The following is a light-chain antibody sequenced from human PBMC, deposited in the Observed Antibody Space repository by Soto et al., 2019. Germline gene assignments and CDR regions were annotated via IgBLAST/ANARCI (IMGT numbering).Light chain of an antibody. V-gene: IGKV2-28*01. Sequence: DIVMTQSPLSLPVTPGEPASISCRSSQSLLHSNGYNYLDWYLQKPGQSPQLLIYLGSNRASGVPDRFSGSGSGTDFTLKISRVEAEDVGVYYCMQALQTLGITFCQGTRLEIK. CDR2: LGS. CDR1: QSLLHSNGYNY. J-gene: IGKJ5*01. CDR3: MQALQTLGIT.